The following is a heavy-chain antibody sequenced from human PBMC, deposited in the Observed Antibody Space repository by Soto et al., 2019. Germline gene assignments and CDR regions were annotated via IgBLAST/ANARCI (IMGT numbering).Heavy chain of an antibody. V-gene: IGHV3-23*01. CDR3: AKRGEKTGRNFDC. Sequence: GGSLRLSCVASGFTFSDYGMSWVRQAPGKGLEWVSTFGGSGNTYHADSVKGRFTISRDNSRNTLYLQMNSLRAEDTAIYYCAKRGEKTGRNFDCWGQGTQVTVSS. J-gene: IGHJ4*02. CDR2: FGGSGNT. D-gene: IGHD1-1*01. CDR1: GFTFSDYG.